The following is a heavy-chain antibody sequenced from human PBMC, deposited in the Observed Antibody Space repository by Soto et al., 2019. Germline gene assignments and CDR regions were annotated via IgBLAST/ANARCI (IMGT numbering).Heavy chain of an antibody. V-gene: IGHV5-51*01. Sequence: GESLKISCRGSGYSFSSYWIGWVRQKPGKGLEWMGIVYPGDSDTRYSPSFQGQVIISADKSIRTAYLQWSSLKASDTAIYYCARVDWNDGYYYHGMDVWGQGTT. CDR3: ARVDWNDGYYYHGMDV. D-gene: IGHD1-1*01. CDR2: VYPGDSDT. J-gene: IGHJ6*02. CDR1: GYSFSSYW.